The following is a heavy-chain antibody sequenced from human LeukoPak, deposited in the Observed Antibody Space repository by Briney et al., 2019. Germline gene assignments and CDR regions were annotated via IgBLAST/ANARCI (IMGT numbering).Heavy chain of an antibody. CDR3: ARVPRGKYSSGWYGRAFDI. CDR1: GGTFSSYA. Sequence: ASVKVSCTASGGTFSSYAISWVRQAPGQGLEWMGGIIPVFGTANYAQKFQGRVTITADESTSTAYMELSSLRSEDTAVYYCARVPRGKYSSGWYGRAFDIWGQGTMVTVSS. CDR2: IIPVFGTA. J-gene: IGHJ3*02. D-gene: IGHD6-19*01. V-gene: IGHV1-69*13.